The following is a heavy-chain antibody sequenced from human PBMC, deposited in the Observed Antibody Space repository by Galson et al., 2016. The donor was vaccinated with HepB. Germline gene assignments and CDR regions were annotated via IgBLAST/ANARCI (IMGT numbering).Heavy chain of an antibody. D-gene: IGHD3-10*01. J-gene: IGHJ6*02. V-gene: IGHV3-48*03. Sequence: SLRLSCAASGFTFRRYEMNWVRQAPGKGLEWVSYISSSGTTIYYADSVKGRFTISRDNAKNSLYLQKNSLRDEETAVYFCARVLFGSGSYWCLDVWGQGTTVTVSS. CDR3: ARVLFGSGSYWCLDV. CDR1: GFTFRRYE. CDR2: ISSSGTTI.